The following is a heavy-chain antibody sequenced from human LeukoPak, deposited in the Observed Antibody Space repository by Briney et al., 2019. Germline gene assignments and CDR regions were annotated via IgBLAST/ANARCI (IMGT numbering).Heavy chain of an antibody. Sequence: PGGSLRLSCAASGFTFSSYAMSWVRQAPGKGLEWVSAISGSGGSTYYADSVKGRFTISRVNSRNTLYLHMNGLRAEDTAVYYCASGQGSFYTYYFDYWGQGTLVTVSS. CDR1: GFTFSSYA. CDR2: ISGSGGST. D-gene: IGHD3-16*01. CDR3: ASGQGSFYTYYFDY. J-gene: IGHJ4*02. V-gene: IGHV3-23*01.